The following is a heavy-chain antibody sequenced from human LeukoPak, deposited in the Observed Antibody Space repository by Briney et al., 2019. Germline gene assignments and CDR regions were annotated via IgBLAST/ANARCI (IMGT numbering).Heavy chain of an antibody. D-gene: IGHD2-2*01. CDR1: GFTFSSYW. CDR3: ARDRCSSTSCNNRGWFDP. Sequence: GGSLRLSCAASGFTFSSYWMHWVRQAPGKGLVWVSRNNSDGSSTSYADSVKGRFTISRDNAKNTLYLQMNSLRAEDTAVYYCARDRCSSTSCNNRGWFDPWGQGTLVTVSS. V-gene: IGHV3-74*01. J-gene: IGHJ5*02. CDR2: NNSDGSST.